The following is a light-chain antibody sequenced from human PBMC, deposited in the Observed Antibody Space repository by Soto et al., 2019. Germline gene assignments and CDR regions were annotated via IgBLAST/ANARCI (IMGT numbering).Light chain of an antibody. CDR1: STDFVSYNR. Sequence: QSALTQPPSVSGSPGQSVTISCTGTSTDFVSYNRVSWYQQLPGTAPKLLIYDNGKRSSGIPDRFSGSQSGTSATLGITGLQTGDEADYYCGTWDNSLSAVFGGGTK. CDR3: GTWDNSLSAV. CDR2: DNG. J-gene: IGLJ2*01. V-gene: IGLV1-51*01.